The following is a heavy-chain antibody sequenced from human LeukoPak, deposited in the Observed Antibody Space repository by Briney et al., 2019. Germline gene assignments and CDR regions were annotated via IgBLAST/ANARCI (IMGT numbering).Heavy chain of an antibody. CDR3: TRGSGI. V-gene: IGHV3-74*01. CDR1: GLTISGSW. CDR2: IKSDGTIT. J-gene: IGHJ3*02. Sequence: GGSLRLSCAASGLTISGSWVYWVRQVPGKGLEYVSRIKSDGTITNYADSVKGRFTISRDNAKNMLYLQMNSLRAEDTAVYYCTRGSGIWGQGTMVTVSS.